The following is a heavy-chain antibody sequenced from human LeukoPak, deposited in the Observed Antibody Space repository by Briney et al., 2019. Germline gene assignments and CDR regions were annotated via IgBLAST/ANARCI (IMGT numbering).Heavy chain of an antibody. Sequence: EASVKVSCKASGYTFTGYYMHWVRQAPGQGLEWMGWINPNSGGTNYAQKFQGRVTMTRDTSISTAYMELSSLRSEDTAVYYCARADSSGYRFDYWGQGTLVTVSS. V-gene: IGHV1-2*02. CDR1: GYTFTGYY. J-gene: IGHJ4*02. D-gene: IGHD3-22*01. CDR3: ARADSSGYRFDY. CDR2: INPNSGGT.